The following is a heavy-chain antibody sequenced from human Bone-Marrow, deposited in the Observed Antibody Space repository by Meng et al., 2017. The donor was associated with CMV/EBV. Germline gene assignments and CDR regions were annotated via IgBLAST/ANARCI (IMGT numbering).Heavy chain of an antibody. Sequence: GESLKISCAASGICFRTYGMRWVRQAPGKGLEWLSFIRFDGSHKFYSDSVKGRFTISRDNSNNTVFLQMNSLRVEDTALYYCAKLYYYGSGSNYWGQGTLVTVSS. CDR2: IRFDGSHK. J-gene: IGHJ4*02. CDR3: AKLYYYGSGSNY. D-gene: IGHD3-10*01. CDR1: GICFRTYG. V-gene: IGHV3-30*02.